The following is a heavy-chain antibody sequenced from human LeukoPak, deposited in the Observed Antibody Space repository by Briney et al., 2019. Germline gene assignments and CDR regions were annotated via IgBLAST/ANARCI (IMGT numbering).Heavy chain of an antibody. CDR2: IYYSGST. Sequence: PSETLSLTCTVSGGSISSSSYYWGWIRQPPGKGLEWIGSIYYSGSTYYNPSLKSRVTISVDTSKNQFSLKLSSVTAADTAVYYCASHYYDSSGYMLLFFDYWGQGTLVTVSS. CDR1: GGSISSSSYY. D-gene: IGHD3-22*01. V-gene: IGHV4-39*01. CDR3: ASHYYDSSGYMLLFFDY. J-gene: IGHJ4*02.